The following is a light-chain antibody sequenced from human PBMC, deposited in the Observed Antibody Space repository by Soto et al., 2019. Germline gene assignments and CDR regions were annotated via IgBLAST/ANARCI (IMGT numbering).Light chain of an antibody. J-gene: IGKJ5*01. CDR3: QQYNNWPPIT. Sequence: IVMRESHATLSVSPGERVTVSCRASQSVNNKVAWYQQKPGQAPRLLIFGASTRATGIPARFSGSGSVTEFTLTISSLQSEDFAVYYCQQYNNWPPITFGQGTRLEIK. V-gene: IGKV3-15*01. CDR1: QSVNNK. CDR2: GAS.